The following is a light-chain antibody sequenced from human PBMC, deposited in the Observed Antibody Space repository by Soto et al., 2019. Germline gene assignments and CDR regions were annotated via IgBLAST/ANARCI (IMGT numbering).Light chain of an antibody. V-gene: IGKV3-20*01. CDR1: QSVRNNY. CDR2: DAS. Sequence: EIVLTQSPGTLSLSPGERATLSCRASQSVRNNYLAWYQQKPGQAPRFLIYDASSRATGIPDRFSGSGSGTAFHLTISRLEPEDFAVYYCQQYGSSPLTLGGGTKVEIK. J-gene: IGKJ4*01. CDR3: QQYGSSPLT.